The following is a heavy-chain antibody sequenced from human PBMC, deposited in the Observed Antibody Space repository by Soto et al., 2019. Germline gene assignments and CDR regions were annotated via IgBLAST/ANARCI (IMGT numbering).Heavy chain of an antibody. J-gene: IGHJ4*02. Sequence: ASVKVSCKASGYTFTSYGISWVRQAPGQGLEWMGWISAYNGNTNYAQELQGRVTMTTDTSTSTAYMELRSLRSDDTAVYYCARDKRVVVAATPNYYFDYWGQGTLVTVSS. D-gene: IGHD2-15*01. CDR2: ISAYNGNT. CDR3: ARDKRVVVAATPNYYFDY. CDR1: GYTFTSYG. V-gene: IGHV1-18*04.